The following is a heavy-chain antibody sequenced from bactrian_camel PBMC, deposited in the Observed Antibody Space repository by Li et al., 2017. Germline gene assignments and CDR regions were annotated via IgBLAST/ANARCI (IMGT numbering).Heavy chain of an antibody. D-gene: IGHD3*01. CDR3: ASGVSFSWCPR. CDR2: ISSSGTT. J-gene: IGHJ4*01. V-gene: IGHV3S55*01. Sequence: HVQLVESGGGSVQAGGSLRLSCAASGVTFSTYSLGWFRRGPGKEREGVASISSSGTTTYADTVKGRFTISRDNAKNTLYLQMNNLKTEDTAMYYCASGVSFSWCPRRGQGTQVTVS. CDR1: GVTFSTYS.